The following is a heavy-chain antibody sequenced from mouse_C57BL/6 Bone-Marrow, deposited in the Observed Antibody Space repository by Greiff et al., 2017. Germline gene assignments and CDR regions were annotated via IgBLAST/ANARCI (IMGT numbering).Heavy chain of an antibody. D-gene: IGHD2-4*01. CDR3: ARGDYDVPFAY. J-gene: IGHJ3*01. CDR2: ISYSGST. Sequence: EVKLQESGPGMVKPSQSLSLTCTVTGYSITSGYDWHWIRHFPGNKLEWMGYISYSGSTNYNPYLKSRISITHDTSKNHFFLKLNSVTTEDTATYYCARGDYDVPFAYWGQGTLVTVSA. CDR1: GYSITSGYD. V-gene: IGHV3-1*01.